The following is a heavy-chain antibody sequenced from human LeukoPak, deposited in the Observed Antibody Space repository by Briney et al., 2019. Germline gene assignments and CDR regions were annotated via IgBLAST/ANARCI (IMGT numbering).Heavy chain of an antibody. J-gene: IGHJ5*02. CDR1: GFTFSSYD. D-gene: IGHD3-10*01. V-gene: IGHV3-13*01. CDR3: ARGRSFGSGAWFDP. Sequence: GGSVRLSCAASGFTFSSYDMHWVRQAAGKGLEWVSAISTAGDTYYPGPVNGRFTISRENANNSLYLQMNSLRAGDTAVYYCARGRSFGSGAWFDPWGQGTLVTVSS. CDR2: ISTAGDT.